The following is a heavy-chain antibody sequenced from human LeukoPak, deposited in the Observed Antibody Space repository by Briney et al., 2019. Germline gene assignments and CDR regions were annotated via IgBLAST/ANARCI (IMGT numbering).Heavy chain of an antibody. CDR2: FDPEDGET. Sequence: ASVKVSCKVSGYTLTELSMHWVRQAPGKGLEWMGGFDPEDGETIYAKKFQGRVTMTEDKSTDTAYMELSSLRSEDTAVYYCATALVRKGFDYWGQGTLVTVSS. V-gene: IGHV1-24*01. J-gene: IGHJ4*02. CDR3: ATALVRKGFDY. D-gene: IGHD6-13*01. CDR1: GYTLTELS.